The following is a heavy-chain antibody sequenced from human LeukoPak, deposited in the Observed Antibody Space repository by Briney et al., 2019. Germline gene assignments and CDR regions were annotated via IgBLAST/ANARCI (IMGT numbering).Heavy chain of an antibody. Sequence: SETLSLTCTVSGGSISSDDYTWNWIRHLPGKGLEWIGSIYYSGSTYYNPSLKSRVTISVDTSKNQFSLKLSSVTAADTAVYYCARDITMIVVVIGNWFDPWGQGTLVTVSS. D-gene: IGHD3-22*01. CDR2: IYYSGST. CDR3: ARDITMIVVVIGNWFDP. J-gene: IGHJ5*02. V-gene: IGHV4-39*07. CDR1: GGSISSDDYT.